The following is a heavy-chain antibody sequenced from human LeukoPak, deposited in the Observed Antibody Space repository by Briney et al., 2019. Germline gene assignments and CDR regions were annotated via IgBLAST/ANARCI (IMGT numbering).Heavy chain of an antibody. CDR3: ARPSIDYDYVWGSYRPGYMDV. CDR1: GFTFSSYG. D-gene: IGHD3-16*02. Sequence: PGGSLRLSCAASGFTFSSYGMHWVRQAPGKGLEWVAFIRYDGSNKYYADSVKGRFTISRDNSKNTLYLQMNSLRAEDTAVYYCARPSIDYDYVWGSYRPGYMDVWGKGTTVTVSS. J-gene: IGHJ6*03. CDR2: IRYDGSNK. V-gene: IGHV3-30*02.